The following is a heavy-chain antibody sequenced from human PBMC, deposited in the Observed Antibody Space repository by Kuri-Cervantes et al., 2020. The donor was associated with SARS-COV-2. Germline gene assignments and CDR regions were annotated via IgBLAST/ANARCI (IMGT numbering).Heavy chain of an antibody. Sequence: ESLKISSTASGGSISSSSYYWGWIRQSPGKGLEWIGSIYYSGSTYYNPSLKSRVTISVDTSKNQFSLKLSSVTAADTAVYYCARGGGYSNLGYYFDYWGQGTLVTVSS. CDR2: IYYSGST. CDR3: ARGGGYSNLGYYFDY. D-gene: IGHD4-11*01. CDR1: GGSISSSSYY. V-gene: IGHV4-39*07. J-gene: IGHJ4*02.